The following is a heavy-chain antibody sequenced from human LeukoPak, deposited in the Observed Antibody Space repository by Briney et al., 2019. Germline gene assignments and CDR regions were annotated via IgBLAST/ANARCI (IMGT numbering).Heavy chain of an antibody. CDR3: ARETSPYYGSGSYLISYFY. D-gene: IGHD3-10*01. Sequence: ASVKVSCKASGGTFSSYAISWVRQAPGQGLEWMGRIIPIFGTANYAQKFQGRVTITTDESTSTAYMELRSLRSDDTAVYYCARETSPYYGSGSYLISYFYCGQGTLVTVSS. J-gene: IGHJ4*02. V-gene: IGHV1-69*05. CDR2: IIPIFGTA. CDR1: GGTFSSYA.